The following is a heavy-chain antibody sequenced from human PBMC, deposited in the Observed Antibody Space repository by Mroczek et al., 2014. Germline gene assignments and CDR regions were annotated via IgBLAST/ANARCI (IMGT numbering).Heavy chain of an antibody. D-gene: IGHD6-13*01. CDR1: GGSFSGYY. CDR2: INHSGST. V-gene: IGHV4-34*01. J-gene: IGHJ5*02. CDR3: ARWVLESSSSXISVDP. Sequence: QVQLQQWGAGLLKPSETLSLTCAVYGGSFSGYYWSWIRQPPGKGLEWIGEINHSGSTNYNPSLKSRVTISVDTSKNQFXLKLSSVTAADTAVYYCARWVLESSSSXISVDPWGQGTLVTVSS.